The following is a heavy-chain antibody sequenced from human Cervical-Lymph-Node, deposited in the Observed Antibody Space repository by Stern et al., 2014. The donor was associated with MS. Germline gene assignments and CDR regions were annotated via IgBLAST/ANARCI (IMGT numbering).Heavy chain of an antibody. Sequence: VQLLESGAEVKKPGSSVKVSCKASGDTFSSYAINWVRQVPGQGLEWMGGITPGFGTTNDAQKFQGRVTITADKSTNTAYMELMTLRSEDTAVYYCARGGGLVGYFDYWGQGTLVSVSS. CDR2: ITPGFGTT. CDR1: GDTFSSYA. CDR3: ARGGGLVGYFDY. V-gene: IGHV1-69*06. J-gene: IGHJ4*02. D-gene: IGHD1-26*01.